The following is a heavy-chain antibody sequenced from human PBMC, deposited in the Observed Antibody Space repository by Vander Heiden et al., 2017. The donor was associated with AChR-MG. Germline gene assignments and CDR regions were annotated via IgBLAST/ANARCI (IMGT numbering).Heavy chain of an antibody. CDR1: GGIFSGYG. J-gene: IGHJ4*02. CDR2: IVPMFATE. Sequence: QVQLVQSGTEVKKPGSSVKVSCKASGGIFSGYGISWVRQAPGQGLEWMGGIVPMFATENYAQKFQGRVTFTADESTSTAYMELSSLRSEDTAVYYCVFRDTVMIDYWGQGTLVTVSS. D-gene: IGHD4-17*01. V-gene: IGHV1-69*01. CDR3: VFRDTVMIDY.